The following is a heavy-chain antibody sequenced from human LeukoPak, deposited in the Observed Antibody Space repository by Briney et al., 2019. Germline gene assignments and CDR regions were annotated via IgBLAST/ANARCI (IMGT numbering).Heavy chain of an antibody. CDR2: IYPGDPDT. D-gene: IGHD5-18*01. J-gene: IGHJ4*02. Sequence: GESLKISCKGSGYSFTSYWIGWVRQMPGKGLEWMGIIYPGDPDTRYSPSFQGQVTISADKSISTAYLQWSSLKASDTAMYYCARYITTAMVTNYFDYWGQGTLVTVSS. CDR3: ARYITTAMVTNYFDY. V-gene: IGHV5-51*01. CDR1: GYSFTSYW.